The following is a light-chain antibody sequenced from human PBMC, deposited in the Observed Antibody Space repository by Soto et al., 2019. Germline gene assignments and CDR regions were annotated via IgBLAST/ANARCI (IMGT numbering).Light chain of an antibody. V-gene: IGKV3-20*01. CDR1: QSVTNSF. CDR2: GAS. CDR3: QQYVSSPWA. J-gene: IGKJ1*01. Sequence: IVLAQSPGTLSLSPGEIATLSCRAIQSVTNSFLAWYQQKPGQAPSLLIYGASRRATGIPDRVTGSGSGTDFTLTISRLEPEYLAVYYCQQYVSSPWAFGQGTNVEI.